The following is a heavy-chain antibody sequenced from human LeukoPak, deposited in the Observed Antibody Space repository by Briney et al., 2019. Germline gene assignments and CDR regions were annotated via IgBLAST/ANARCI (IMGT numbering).Heavy chain of an antibody. D-gene: IGHD6-6*01. Sequence: GGSLRLSCAASGLTLSNYAMNWVRQAPGKGLEWVSVISGSGGTTYYADSVKGRFTISRDNSKNTLYSQTNSLRAEDTAVYYCARGASIAARSYYYYGMDVWGQGTTVTVSS. J-gene: IGHJ6*02. V-gene: IGHV3-23*01. CDR3: ARGASIAARSYYYYGMDV. CDR1: GLTLSNYA. CDR2: ISGSGGTT.